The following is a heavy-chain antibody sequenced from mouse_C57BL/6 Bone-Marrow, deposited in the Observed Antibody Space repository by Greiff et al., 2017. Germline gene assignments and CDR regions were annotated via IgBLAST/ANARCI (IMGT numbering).Heavy chain of an antibody. CDR2: IYPGSGST. CDR3: ARNHQPYYVDY. D-gene: IGHD6-1*01. V-gene: IGHV1-55*01. Sequence: QVHVKQPGAELVKPGASVKMSCKASGYTFTSYWITWVKQRPGQGLEWIGDIYPGSGSTNYNEKFKSKATLTVDTSSSTAYMQLSSLTSEDAAVYYCARNHQPYYVDYWGQGTTLTVSA. CDR1: GYTFTSYW. J-gene: IGHJ2*01.